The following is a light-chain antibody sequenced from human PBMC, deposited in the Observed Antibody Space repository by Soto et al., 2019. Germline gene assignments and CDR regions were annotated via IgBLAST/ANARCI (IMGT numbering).Light chain of an antibody. J-gene: IGLJ2*01. CDR2: GNS. CDR1: SSNIGAGYD. CDR3: LLYYGGAQQHVV. V-gene: IGLV1-40*01. Sequence: QSVLTQPPSVSGAPGQRVTISCTGSSSNIGAGYDVHWYQQLPGTAPKLLIYGNSNRPSGVPDRFSGSKSGTSASLAITGLQAEDEADYYCLLYYGGAQQHVVFGGGTKLTVL.